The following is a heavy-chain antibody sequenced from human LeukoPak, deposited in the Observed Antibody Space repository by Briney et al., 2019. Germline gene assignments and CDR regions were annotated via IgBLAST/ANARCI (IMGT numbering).Heavy chain of an antibody. D-gene: IGHD6-13*01. CDR2: MNQDGSEK. CDR1: GFTFSSYW. Sequence: TGGSLRLSCAASGFTFSSYWMNWVRQAPGKGLEWVANMNQDGSEKYYLDSVKGRFTISRDNAKNSLYLQTNSLRAEDTALYYCARGLATAGSLFDYWGQGTLVTVSS. CDR3: ARGLATAGSLFDY. J-gene: IGHJ4*02. V-gene: IGHV3-7*01.